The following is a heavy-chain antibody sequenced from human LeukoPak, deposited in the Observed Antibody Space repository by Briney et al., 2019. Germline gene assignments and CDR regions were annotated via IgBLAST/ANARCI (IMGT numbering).Heavy chain of an antibody. D-gene: IGHD3-22*01. CDR1: GYTFTSYG. CDR3: ARAGYTYYYDSSGYHFDY. CDR2: ISAYNGNT. Sequence: ASVKVSCTASGYTFTSYGISWVRQAPGQGLEWMGWISAYNGNTNYAQKLQGRVTMTTDTSTSTAYMELRSLRSDDTAVYYCARAGYTYYYDSSGYHFDYWGQGTLVTVSS. V-gene: IGHV1-18*01. J-gene: IGHJ4*02.